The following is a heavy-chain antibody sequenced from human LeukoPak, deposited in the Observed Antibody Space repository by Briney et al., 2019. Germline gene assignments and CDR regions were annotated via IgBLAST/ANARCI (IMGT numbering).Heavy chain of an antibody. J-gene: IGHJ4*02. D-gene: IGHD2-8*02. Sequence: PSETLSLTCGVSGGSFSGYYWSWIRQSPGKGLEWIGEINESGSTDYNPSLKSRVTISVDTSKNQFSLKLSSVTAADTAVYYCARHLTGSSVCIEYWGQGTLVTVSS. CDR3: ARHLTGSSVCIEY. CDR2: INESGST. CDR1: GGSFSGYY. V-gene: IGHV4-34*01.